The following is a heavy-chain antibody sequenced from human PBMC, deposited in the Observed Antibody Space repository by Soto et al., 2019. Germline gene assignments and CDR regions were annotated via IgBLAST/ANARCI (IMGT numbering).Heavy chain of an antibody. CDR3: ARVDVVVAADAFDI. CDR2: IYYDGSNE. Sequence: QVQLVESGGGVVQPGRSLRLSCAASEFTFSNFGMHWVRQAPGKGLEWVAVIYYDGSNEYYADSVKGRFTISRDNSKNTLYLQMNSLRAEDTAVYYCARVDVVVAADAFDIWGQGTMGTVSS. V-gene: IGHV3-33*01. D-gene: IGHD2-15*01. CDR1: EFTFSNFG. J-gene: IGHJ3*02.